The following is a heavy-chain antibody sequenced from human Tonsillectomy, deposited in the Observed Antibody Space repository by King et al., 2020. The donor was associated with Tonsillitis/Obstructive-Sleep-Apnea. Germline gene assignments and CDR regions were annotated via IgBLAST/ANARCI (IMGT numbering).Heavy chain of an antibody. CDR1: GFTFDNYA. CDR2: IRGIGGAT. CDR3: ARGSGDRSGWLRKNWFHL. V-gene: IGHV3-23*04. Sequence: VQLVESGGGLVQPEGSLRLSCAASGFTFDNYAMNWVRQAPGKGLEWVSAIRGIGGATYYADSLRGRFTICRDNSKKTLFLQMNNQRAEDTAVYYWARGSGDRSGWLRKNWFHLWRQGPRVTVPS. J-gene: IGHJ5*02. D-gene: IGHD6-19*01.